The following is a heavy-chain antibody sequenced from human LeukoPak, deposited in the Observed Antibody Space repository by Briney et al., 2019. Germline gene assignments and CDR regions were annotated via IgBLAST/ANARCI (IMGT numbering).Heavy chain of an antibody. CDR1: GGSISSSSYY. CDR3: AREDPDCSGGSCYPYFDY. CDR2: IYYSGST. J-gene: IGHJ4*02. V-gene: IGHV4-39*07. Sequence: PSETLSLTCTVSGGSISSSSYYWGWIRQPPGKGLEWIGSIYYSGSTYYNPSLKSRVTISVDTSKNQFSLKLSSVTAADTAVYYCAREDPDCSGGSCYPYFDYWGQGTLVTVSS. D-gene: IGHD2-15*01.